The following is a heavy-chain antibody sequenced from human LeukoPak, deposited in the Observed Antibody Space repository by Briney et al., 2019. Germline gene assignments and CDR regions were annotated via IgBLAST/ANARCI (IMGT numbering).Heavy chain of an antibody. J-gene: IGHJ5*02. D-gene: IGHD3-3*01. V-gene: IGHV4-39*07. CDR3: ARVLRDDFWSGYRFDP. CDR1: GGSISSSSYY. Sequence: SETLSLTCTVSGGSISSSSYYWGWIRQPPGTGLEWIGSIYYSGSTYYNPSLKSRVTISVDTSKNQFSLKLSSVTAADTSVYYCARVLRDDFWSGYRFDPWGQGTLVTVSS. CDR2: IYYSGST.